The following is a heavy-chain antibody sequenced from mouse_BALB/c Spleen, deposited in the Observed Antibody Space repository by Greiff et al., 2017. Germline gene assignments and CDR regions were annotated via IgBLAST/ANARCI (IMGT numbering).Heavy chain of an antibody. V-gene: IGHV5-6*01. CDR3: ARQGHYGDLYAMDY. CDR1: GFTFSSYG. Sequence: EVKLVESGGDLVKPGGSLKLSCAASGFTFSSYGMSWVRQTPDKRLEWVATISSGGSYTYYPDSVKGRFTISIDNAKNTLYLQMSSLKSEDTAMYYCARQGHYGDLYAMDYWGQGTSVTVSS. J-gene: IGHJ4*01. D-gene: IGHD2-13*01. CDR2: ISSGGSYT.